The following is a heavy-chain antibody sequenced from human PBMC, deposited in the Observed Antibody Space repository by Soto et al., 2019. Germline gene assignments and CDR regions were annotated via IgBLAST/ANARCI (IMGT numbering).Heavy chain of an antibody. V-gene: IGHV4-34*01. D-gene: IGHD5-18*01. Sequence: TLSLTCGVYGGSFSGYYWTWIRQPPGKGLEWIGEINHSGSTNYNPSLKSRVTISVDTSKNQFSLSLSSVTAADTAVYYCASALRGYTYGAFDPWGQGTLVTVSS. J-gene: IGHJ5*02. CDR1: GGSFSGYY. CDR3: ASALRGYTYGAFDP. CDR2: INHSGST.